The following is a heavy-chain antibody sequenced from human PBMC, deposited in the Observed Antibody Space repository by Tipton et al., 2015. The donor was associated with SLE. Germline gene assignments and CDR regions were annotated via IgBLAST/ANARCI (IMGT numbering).Heavy chain of an antibody. CDR3: AKESYGDYGCYFGL. Sequence: SLRLSCAASGFTFSNYGMHWVRQAPGKGLEWVAVIWYDGSNKYYADSVKGRFTISRDNSKNTLYLQMNSLRAEDTAVYYCAKESYGDYGCYFGLWGRGPLVTVSS. V-gene: IGHV3-30*18. CDR1: GFTFSNYG. CDR2: IWYDGSNK. D-gene: IGHD4-17*01. J-gene: IGHJ2*01.